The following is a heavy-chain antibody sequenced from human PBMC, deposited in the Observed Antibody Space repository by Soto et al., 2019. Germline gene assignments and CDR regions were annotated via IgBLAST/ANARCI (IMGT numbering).Heavy chain of an antibody. D-gene: IGHD5-12*01. Sequence: SVKVSCKASGGTFSSYAISWVRQAPGEGLEWMGGITPIFGTANYAQKFQGRVTITADKSTSTAYMELSSLRSEDTAVYYCARPYSGYEYYYYGMDVWGQGTTVTVSS. CDR1: GGTFSSYA. V-gene: IGHV1-69*06. CDR2: ITPIFGTA. CDR3: ARPYSGYEYYYYGMDV. J-gene: IGHJ6*02.